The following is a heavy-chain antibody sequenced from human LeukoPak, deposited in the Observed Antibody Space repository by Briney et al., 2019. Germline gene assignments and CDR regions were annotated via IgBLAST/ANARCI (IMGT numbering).Heavy chain of an antibody. D-gene: IGHD1-26*01. V-gene: IGHV4-34*01. Sequence: PSETLSLTCAVYGGSFSGYYWSWIRQPPGKGLEWIEEVNHSGSTNYNPSLKSRITISVDKSKNQFSPKLSSVTAADTAVYYCARGIGGENYFDYWGQGTLVTVSS. J-gene: IGHJ4*02. CDR3: ARGIGGENYFDY. CDR1: GGSFSGYY. CDR2: VNHSGST.